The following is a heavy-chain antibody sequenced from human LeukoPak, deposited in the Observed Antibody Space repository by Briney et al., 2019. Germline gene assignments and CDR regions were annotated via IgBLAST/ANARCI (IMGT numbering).Heavy chain of an antibody. J-gene: IGHJ5*02. CDR3: ARSATDSSGWYSWFDP. CDR2: MKPNNGNT. Sequence: ASVKVSCKASGYSFTSFEIHWVRQAPGQGLEWMGWMKPNNGNTGYAPKLQGRVTMTTDTSTSTAYMELRSLRSDDTAVYYCARSATDSSGWYSWFDPWGQGTLVTVSS. V-gene: IGHV1-18*01. D-gene: IGHD6-19*01. CDR1: GYSFTSFE.